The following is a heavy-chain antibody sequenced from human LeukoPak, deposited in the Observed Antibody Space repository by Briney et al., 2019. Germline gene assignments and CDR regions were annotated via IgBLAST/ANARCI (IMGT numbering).Heavy chain of an antibody. CDR3: APLVVDTSLVLDGFDI. Sequence: RGSLRLSCEASGFTLSSHGIDWVRQAPGKGLEWVSGIVASGTRTHYADSVKGRFTISRDNSKKTVYLQMNSLRAEDTAVYYCAPLVVDTSLVLDGFDIWGQGAMVTVS. CDR1: GFTLSSHG. J-gene: IGHJ3*02. D-gene: IGHD5-18*01. CDR2: IVASGTRT. V-gene: IGHV3-23*01.